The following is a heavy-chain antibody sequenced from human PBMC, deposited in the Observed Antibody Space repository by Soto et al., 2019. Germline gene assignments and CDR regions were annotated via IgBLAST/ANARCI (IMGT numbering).Heavy chain of an antibody. CDR3: ARVLIAVAGPYFDY. CDR1: GGTFSSYA. J-gene: IGHJ4*02. CDR2: IIPIFGTA. V-gene: IGHV1-69*13. D-gene: IGHD6-19*01. Sequence: SVKVSCKASGGTFSSYAISWVRQAPGQGLEWMGGIIPIFGTANYAQKFQGRVTITADESTSTAYMELSSLRSEGTAVYHCARVLIAVAGPYFDYWGQGTLVTVSS.